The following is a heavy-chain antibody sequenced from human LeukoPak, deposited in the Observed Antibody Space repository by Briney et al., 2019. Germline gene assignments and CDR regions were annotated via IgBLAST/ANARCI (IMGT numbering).Heavy chain of an antibody. J-gene: IGHJ4*02. V-gene: IGHV3-48*01. D-gene: IGHD3-3*01. Sequence: GGSLRLSCAASGFTFSSYSMNWVRQAPGKGLEGVSYISSSSSTIYYADSVKGRFTISRYNAKDSLYLQMNSLRAEDTAVYYCAELRFLGYFDYWGEGTLVPVSS. CDR3: AELRFLGYFDY. CDR1: GFTFSSYS. CDR2: ISSSSSTI.